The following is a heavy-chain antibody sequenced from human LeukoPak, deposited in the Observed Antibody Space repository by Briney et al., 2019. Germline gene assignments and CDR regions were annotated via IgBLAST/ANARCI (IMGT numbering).Heavy chain of an antibody. Sequence: GGSLRLSCAASGFTFSNYEMNWVRQAPGKGLEWLSKISSGSVTIAYADSVKGRFTISRDNANNLLYLQMNSLRGEDTAVYYCTRDRSRAEDDWGQGTLVTVSS. J-gene: IGHJ4*02. V-gene: IGHV3-48*03. CDR1: GFTFSNYE. D-gene: IGHD1-14*01. CDR2: ISSGSVTI. CDR3: TRDRSRAEDD.